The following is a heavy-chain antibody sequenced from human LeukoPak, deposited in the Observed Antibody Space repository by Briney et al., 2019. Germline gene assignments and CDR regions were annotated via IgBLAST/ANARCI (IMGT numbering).Heavy chain of an antibody. D-gene: IGHD6-6*01. CDR1: GYTFTSYY. Sequence: ASVKVSCKASGYTFTSYYMHWVRQAPGQGLEWMGWMNPNSGNTGYAQKFQGRVTMTRNTSISTAYMELSSLRSEDTAVYYCARGPKYSSSPALSFDLWGRGTLVTVSS. V-gene: IGHV1-8*02. CDR3: ARGPKYSSSPALSFDL. CDR2: MNPNSGNT. J-gene: IGHJ2*01.